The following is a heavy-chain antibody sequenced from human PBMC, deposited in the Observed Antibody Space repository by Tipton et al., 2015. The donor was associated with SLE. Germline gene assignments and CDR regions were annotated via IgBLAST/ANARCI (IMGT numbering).Heavy chain of an antibody. CDR2: IYYSGST. CDR1: GGSISSYY. CDR3: AREKGPTVVTPGGAFDI. V-gene: IGHV4-59*01. J-gene: IGHJ3*02. D-gene: IGHD4-23*01. Sequence: TLSLTCTVSGGSISSYYWSWIRQPPGKGLEWIGYIYYSGSTNYNPSLKSRVTISVDTSKNQFSLKLSSVTAADTAVYYCAREKGPTVVTPGGAFDIWGQGTMVTVSS.